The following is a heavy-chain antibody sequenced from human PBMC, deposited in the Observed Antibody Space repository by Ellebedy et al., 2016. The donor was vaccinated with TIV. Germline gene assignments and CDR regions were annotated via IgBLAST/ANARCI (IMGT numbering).Heavy chain of an antibody. CDR3: ASGMVVLMTGTTDY. D-gene: IGHD2-21*01. J-gene: IGHJ4*02. V-gene: IGHV3-74*01. CDR1: GLTFSNYA. CDR2: IDNDGTRT. Sequence: GGSLRLXXAASGLTFSNYAMSWVRQAPGKGLEWVSRIDNDGTRTDYADSVKGRFTISRDNAKSTLYLQMSSLRAEDSALYYCASGMVVLMTGTTDYWGQGTLVTVSS.